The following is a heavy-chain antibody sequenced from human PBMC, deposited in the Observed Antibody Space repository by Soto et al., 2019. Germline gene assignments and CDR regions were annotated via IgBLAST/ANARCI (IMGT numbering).Heavy chain of an antibody. CDR2: IKTKAGGGAA. V-gene: IGHV3-15*07. J-gene: IGHJ5*02. D-gene: IGHD2-21*01. CDR3: XXXXXXXXXLWVGWFDT. CDR1: GFTLANTW. Sequence: EAQLVESGGGLVKAGESVRLACTGSGFTLANTWLNWVRQAPGRGLEWVGRIKTKAGGGAADYAPLVRGRFSMSRDDSIXXXXXXXXXXXXXXXXXXXXXXXXXXXXXLWVGWFDTWGQGALVTVSS.